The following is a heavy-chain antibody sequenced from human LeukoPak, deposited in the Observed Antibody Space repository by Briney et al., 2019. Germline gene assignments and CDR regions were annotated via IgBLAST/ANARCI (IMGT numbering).Heavy chain of an antibody. CDR1: GGSISSGSYY. CDR3: ARASQQLVSDY. CDR2: IYTSGST. J-gene: IGHJ4*02. D-gene: IGHD6-13*01. V-gene: IGHV4-61*02. Sequence: SETLSLTCTVSGGSISSGSYYWSWIRQPAGKGLEWIGRIYTSGSTNYNPSLKSRVTISVDTSKNQFSLKLSSVAAADTAVYYCARASQQLVSDYWGQGTLATVSS.